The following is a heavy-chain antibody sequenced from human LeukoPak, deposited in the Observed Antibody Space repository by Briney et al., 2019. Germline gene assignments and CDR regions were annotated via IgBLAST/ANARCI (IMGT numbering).Heavy chain of an antibody. V-gene: IGHV3-74*01. Sequence: GGSLRLSCAASGFTFSSYWMHWVRQAPGKGLVWVSRINSDGSSTSYADSVKGRFTISRDNAKNSLYLQMNSLRAEDTAVYYCARDSGTTGEVKFDPWGQGTLVTVSS. CDR1: GFTFSSYW. CDR3: ARDSGTTGEVKFDP. CDR2: INSDGSST. D-gene: IGHD3-10*01. J-gene: IGHJ5*02.